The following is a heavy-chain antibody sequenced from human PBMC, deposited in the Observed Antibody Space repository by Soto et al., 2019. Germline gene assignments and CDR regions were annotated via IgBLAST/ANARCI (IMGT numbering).Heavy chain of an antibody. CDR3: ASAPIFAVGPGRYYYGMAV. CDR2: IIPIFGTA. CDR1: GGTFSSYA. V-gene: IGHV1-69*06. Sequence: QVQLVQSGAEVKKPGSSVKVSCKASGGTFSSYAISWVRQAPGHGLEWMGGIIPIFGTANYAQKFQGRVTSTADKSTSTADMELSSLRSEDTVVYYWASAPIFAVGPGRYYYGMAVGGKGPTVTVSS. D-gene: IGHD3-3*01. J-gene: IGHJ6*04.